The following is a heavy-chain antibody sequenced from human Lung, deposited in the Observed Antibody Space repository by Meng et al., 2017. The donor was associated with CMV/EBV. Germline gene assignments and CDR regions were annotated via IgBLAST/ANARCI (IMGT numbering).Heavy chain of an antibody. D-gene: IGHD3-22*01. J-gene: IGHJ4*02. V-gene: IGHV4-59*01. CDR2: IYYSGST. CDR3: ARDVNSSYYFDS. CDR1: RDSHSPYY. Sequence: CTVSRDSHSPYYWSWLRQPPGKGLEWIGYIYYSGSTNYNPSLKSRATISVDTSKSQFSLILSSVTVADTAVYYCARDVNSSYYFDSWGQGTLVTVSS.